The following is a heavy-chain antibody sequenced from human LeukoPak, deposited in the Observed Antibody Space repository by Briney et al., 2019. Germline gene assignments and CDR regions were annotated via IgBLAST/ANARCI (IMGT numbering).Heavy chain of an antibody. V-gene: IGHV3-11*04. CDR2: ISNSANTI. J-gene: IGHJ4*01. CDR3: VRGPDYYYDSSGSFDY. CDR1: GFTFSDHY. Sequence: GGSLRLSSAVSGFTFSDHYFAWIRQAPGKGLEWFSYISNSANTIYYADSVRGRFTISRDNAENSLFLQMNSLRVEDTAVYYCVRGPDYYYDSSGSFDYWGHGTLVTVSS. D-gene: IGHD3-22*01.